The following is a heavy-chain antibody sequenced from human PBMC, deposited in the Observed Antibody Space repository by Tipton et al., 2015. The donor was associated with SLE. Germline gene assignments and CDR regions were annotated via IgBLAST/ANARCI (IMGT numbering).Heavy chain of an antibody. CDR2: ISYSGDT. CDR1: GDSITNSNYN. D-gene: IGHD3-3*01. J-gene: IGHJ4*02. CDR3: ARIEDFWSGRIDY. V-gene: IGHV4-39*07. Sequence: LRLSCTVSGDSITNSNYNWGWIRQSPGKGLEWIGSISYSGDTNYNPSLMSRVTIPRDTSKNQFSLKLSFVTAADTAFYYCARIEDFWSGRIDYWGQGTLITVSS.